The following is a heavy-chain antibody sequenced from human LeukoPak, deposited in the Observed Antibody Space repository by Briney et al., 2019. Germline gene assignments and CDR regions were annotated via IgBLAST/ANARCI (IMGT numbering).Heavy chain of an antibody. Sequence: SETLSLTCTVSGGSISSYYWSWIRQPPGKGLEWIRYIYYSGSTNYNPSLKSRVTISVDTSKNQFSLKLSSVTAADTALYYCARHTRIAVAGTGAFDIWGQGTMVTVSS. CDR1: GGSISSYY. D-gene: IGHD6-19*01. CDR3: ARHTRIAVAGTGAFDI. V-gene: IGHV4-59*08. J-gene: IGHJ3*02. CDR2: IYYSGST.